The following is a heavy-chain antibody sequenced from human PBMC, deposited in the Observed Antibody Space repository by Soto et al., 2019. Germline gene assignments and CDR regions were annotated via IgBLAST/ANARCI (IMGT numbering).Heavy chain of an antibody. CDR2: IFSNDEK. V-gene: IGHV2-26*01. CDR3: ARVSLYIAADDY. CDR1: GFSLSNARMG. D-gene: IGHD6-25*01. Sequence: QVTLKEAGPVLVKPTETLTLTCTVSGFSLSNARMGVSWIRQPPGKALEWLEHIFSNDEKSYSTSLKSRLTITKDTSKSPVVLTMTNMDPVDTATYSCARVSLYIAADDYWGQGTLVTVCS. J-gene: IGHJ4*02.